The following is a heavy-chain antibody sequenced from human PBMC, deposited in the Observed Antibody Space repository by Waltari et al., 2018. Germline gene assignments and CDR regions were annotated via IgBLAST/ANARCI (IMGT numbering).Heavy chain of an antibody. CDR1: GFNFRDYW. D-gene: IGHD2-15*01. Sequence: EVQLVESGGGLVQPGGSLRLSCAASGFNFRDYWMSWVRQAPGKGLEWVANIKEDGTEKSYVDSVRGRFTISRDNAENSLYLQMNSLRVEDSALYYCAKAVLMAARDYWGHGTLVTVSS. J-gene: IGHJ4*01. V-gene: IGHV3-7*01. CDR3: AKAVLMAARDY. CDR2: IKEDGTEK.